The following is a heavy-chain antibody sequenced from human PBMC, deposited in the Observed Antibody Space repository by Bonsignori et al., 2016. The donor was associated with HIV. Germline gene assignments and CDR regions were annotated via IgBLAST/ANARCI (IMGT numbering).Heavy chain of an antibody. CDR2: INPNSGGT. D-gene: IGHD6-13*01. CDR3: ATGRPYSSSWYTRFDY. Sequence: WVRQAPGQGLEWMGWINPNSGGTNYAQKFQGRVTMTRDTSISTAYMELSRLRSDDTAVYYCATGRPYSSSWYTRFDYWGQGTLVTVSS. V-gene: IGHV1-2*02. J-gene: IGHJ4*02.